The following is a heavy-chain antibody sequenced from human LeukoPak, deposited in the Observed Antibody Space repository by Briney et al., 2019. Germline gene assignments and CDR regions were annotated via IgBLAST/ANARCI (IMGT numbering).Heavy chain of an antibody. CDR3: ARSYCSSTSCSPYYYYYMDV. Sequence: SETLSLTCTVSGGSISSGGYYWSWIRQHPGKGLEWIGYIYYSGSTYYNPSLKSRVTISVNTSKNQFSLKLSSVTAADTAVYYCARSYCSSTSCSPYYYYYMDVWGKGTTVTVSS. J-gene: IGHJ6*03. CDR2: IYYSGST. V-gene: IGHV4-31*03. CDR1: GGSISSGGYY. D-gene: IGHD2-2*01.